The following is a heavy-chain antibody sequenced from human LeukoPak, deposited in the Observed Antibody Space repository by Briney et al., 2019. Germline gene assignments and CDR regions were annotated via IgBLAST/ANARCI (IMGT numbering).Heavy chain of an antibody. D-gene: IGHD4-17*01. V-gene: IGHV3-48*01. CDR3: ARISYGHYNYYMDV. J-gene: IGHJ6*03. Sequence: GGSLRLSCAASGFSFSRYSMNWVRQAPGRGLEWVSYITSSSSTIYYADSVKGRFTISRDNAKNSLYLQMNSLRAEDTAVYYCARISYGHYNYYMDVWGKGTTVTVSS. CDR2: ITSSSSTI. CDR1: GFSFSRYS.